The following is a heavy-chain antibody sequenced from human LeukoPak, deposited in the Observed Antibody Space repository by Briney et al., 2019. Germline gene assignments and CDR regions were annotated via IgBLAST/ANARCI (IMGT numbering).Heavy chain of an antibody. J-gene: IGHJ3*02. CDR2: IYYSGST. Sequence: SQTLSLTCTVSGGSISSGGYYWSWIRQHPGKGLEWIGYIYYSGSTYYNPSLKSRVTISVDTSKNQFSLKLSSVTAADTAVYYCARDYSGYSYGDAFDIWGQGTMVTVSS. V-gene: IGHV4-31*03. CDR3: ARDYSGYSYGDAFDI. CDR1: GGSISSGGYY. D-gene: IGHD5-18*01.